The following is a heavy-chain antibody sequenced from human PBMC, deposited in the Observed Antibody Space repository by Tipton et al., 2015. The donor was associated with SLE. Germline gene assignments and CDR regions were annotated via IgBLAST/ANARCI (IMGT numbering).Heavy chain of an antibody. CDR3: ARLGLELERRGDWFDP. V-gene: IGHV4-4*09. J-gene: IGHJ5*02. CDR1: GGSISSYY. CDR2: IYTSGST. D-gene: IGHD1-1*01. Sequence: GLVKPSETLSLTCTVSGGSISSYYWSWIRQPPGKGLEWIGYIYTSGSTNYNPSLKSRVTISVDTSKNQFSLKLSSVTAADTAVYYCARLGLELERRGDWFDPWGQGTLVTVSS.